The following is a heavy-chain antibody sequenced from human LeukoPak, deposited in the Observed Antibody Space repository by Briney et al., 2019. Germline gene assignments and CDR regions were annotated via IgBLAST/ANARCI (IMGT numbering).Heavy chain of an antibody. D-gene: IGHD3-22*01. CDR1: GFTFSTYW. J-gene: IGHJ4*02. CDR3: AKKGYYDGSGYYMYYFDH. CDR2: ISGSGGTA. V-gene: IGHV3-23*01. Sequence: PGGSLRLSCAASGFTFSTYWMGWVRQAPGKGLEWVSAISGSGGTAYYADSVKGRFTISRDNSKNTLYLQMNSLRAEGTAVYYCAKKGYYDGSGYYMYYFDHWGQGTLVTVSS.